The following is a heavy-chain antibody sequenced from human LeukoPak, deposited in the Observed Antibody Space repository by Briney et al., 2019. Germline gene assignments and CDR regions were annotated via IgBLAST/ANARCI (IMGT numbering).Heavy chain of an antibody. D-gene: IGHD3-16*01. Sequence: SETLSLTCTVSGYSISSGGYSWSWIRQPPGKGLEWIGYIYYSGSTYYNPSLKSRVTISVDTSKNQFSLKLSSVTAADTAVYYCARVVGEYYFDYWGQGTLVTVSS. J-gene: IGHJ4*02. CDR3: ARVVGEYYFDY. CDR2: IYYSGST. V-gene: IGHV4-30-4*07. CDR1: GYSISSGGYS.